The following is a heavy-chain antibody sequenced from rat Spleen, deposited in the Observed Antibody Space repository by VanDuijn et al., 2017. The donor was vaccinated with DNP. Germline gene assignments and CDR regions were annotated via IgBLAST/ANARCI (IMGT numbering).Heavy chain of an antibody. J-gene: IGHJ3*01. Sequence: QVQLKESGPGLVQPSQTLSLTCTVSGFTLNTYGVSWVRQPPGKGLEWIAAISSGGSTYYNSALKSRLSISGDTSKSQVFLNMNILQTEDTAISFCTRFHSTGLTWFAYWGQGTLVTVSS. CDR3: TRFHSTGLTWFAY. CDR2: ISSGGST. V-gene: IGHV2S12*01. D-gene: IGHD1-4*01. CDR1: GFTLNTYG.